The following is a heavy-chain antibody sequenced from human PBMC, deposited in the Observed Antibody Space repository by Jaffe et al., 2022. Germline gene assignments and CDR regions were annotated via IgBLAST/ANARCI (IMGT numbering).Heavy chain of an antibody. CDR2: ISSSSSTI. CDR3: ARDALLFNLYCSGGSCYGDNWFDP. CDR1: GFTFSSYS. Sequence: EVQLVESGGGLVQPGGSLRLSCAASGFTFSSYSMNWVRQAPGKGLEWVSYISSSSSTIYYADSVKGRFTISRDNAKNSLYLQMNSLRAEDTAVYYCARDALLFNLYCSGGSCYGDNWFDPWGQGTLVTVSS. D-gene: IGHD2-15*01. J-gene: IGHJ5*02. V-gene: IGHV3-48*01.